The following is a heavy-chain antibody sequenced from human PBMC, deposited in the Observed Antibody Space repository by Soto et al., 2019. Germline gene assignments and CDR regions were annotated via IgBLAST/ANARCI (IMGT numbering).Heavy chain of an antibody. CDR2: ISYDGSLQ. D-gene: IGHD3-10*01. CDR3: VSVRVYGHVSVPYP. CDR1: GFAFSSYG. J-gene: IGHJ5*02. Sequence: QAQLVESGGGVVQPGRSLRLSCAASGFAFSSYGMQWVRQAPGTGLEWVAVISYDGSLQHYEASVKGRFTISRDNSKNSMLQQMCSLRAIDTHVYYCVSVRVYGHVSVPYPWAQGTLLSVSS. V-gene: IGHV3-30*13.